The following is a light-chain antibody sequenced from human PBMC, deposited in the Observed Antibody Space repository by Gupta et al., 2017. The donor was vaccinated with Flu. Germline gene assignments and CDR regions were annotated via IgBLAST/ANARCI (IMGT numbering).Light chain of an antibody. CDR3: SSYTGITTI. J-gene: IGLJ2*01. CDR1: SSGVGDYEY. Sequence: TSSGVGDYEYVSWYQQHPGKAPKLMIYDVTNRPSGVSDRFSGSKSETTASLTISGLQPEDEADYFCSSYTGITTIFGGGTKLTVL. CDR2: DVT. V-gene: IGLV2-14*03.